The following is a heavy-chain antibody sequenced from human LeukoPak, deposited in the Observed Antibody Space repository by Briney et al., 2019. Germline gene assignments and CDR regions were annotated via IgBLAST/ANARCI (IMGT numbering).Heavy chain of an antibody. CDR3: ASGFSGTSYYFYY. CDR2: ISMGGNTM. CDR1: GFTFSSYE. V-gene: IGHV3-48*03. J-gene: IGHJ4*02. D-gene: IGHD2-2*01. Sequence: QPGGSLRLSCAASGFTFSSYEMNWVRQAPGKRPEWISYISMGGNTMYYADSVKGRFTISRDNAKNSLYLQMHSLRVEDTAVYYCASGFSGTSYYFYYWGQGTLVSVSS.